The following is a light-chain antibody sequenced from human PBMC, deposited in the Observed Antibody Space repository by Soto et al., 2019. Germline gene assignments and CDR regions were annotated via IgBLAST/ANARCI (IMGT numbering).Light chain of an antibody. V-gene: IGKV1-5*01. J-gene: IGKJ1*01. CDR1: HCISMW. Sequence: DIQMTQSPSTLSASVGDRVSFTCRARHCISMWLAWYQQRPGKAPSLLLTDASKLESGVPPRFNGSRSETEFTLTIRNLQPDDFATYYCQQYNSFPWTFGLGTKVEIK. CDR3: QQYNSFPWT. CDR2: DAS.